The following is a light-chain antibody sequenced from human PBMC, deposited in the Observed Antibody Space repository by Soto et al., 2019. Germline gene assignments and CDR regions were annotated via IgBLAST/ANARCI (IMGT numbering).Light chain of an antibody. V-gene: IGLV2-14*01. CDR1: SSDVGGHNY. CDR3: SSYTSSRGV. CDR2: DVS. Sequence: QSALTQPASVSGSPGQSITISCTGTSSDVGGHNYVSWYQQHPGKAPKLMVYDVSNRPSGVCNRFSGSKSGNTASLTISGLQVEDEADYYCSSYTSSRGVFGGGTKLTVL. J-gene: IGLJ3*02.